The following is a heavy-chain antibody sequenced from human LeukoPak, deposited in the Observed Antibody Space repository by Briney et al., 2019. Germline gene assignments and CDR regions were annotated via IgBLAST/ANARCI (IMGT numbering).Heavy chain of an antibody. CDR1: GFTLSSYS. CDR2: ISRSSSYI. D-gene: IGHD5-12*01. J-gene: IGHJ6*03. V-gene: IGHV3-21*01. CDR3: ARVVVWLRFYYYMDV. Sequence: GGSLRLSCAASGFTLSSYSMNWVRQAPGKGLEWVSSISRSSSYIYYVDSVKGRFTISRDNAKNSLYLQMNSLRAEDTAVYYCARVVVWLRFYYYMDVWGKGTTVTVSS.